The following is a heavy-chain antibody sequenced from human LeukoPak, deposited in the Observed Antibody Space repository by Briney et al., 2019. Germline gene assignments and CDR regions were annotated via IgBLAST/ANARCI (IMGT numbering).Heavy chain of an antibody. D-gene: IGHD4-17*01. J-gene: IGHJ4*02. CDR2: IYHSGTT. Sequence: KTSETLSLTCAVSGAFITNSHWWSWARQPPGKGLEWIGEIYHSGTTNYNPSLRSRVTMSVDKSKNQFSLKLSSVTAADTAVYYCATYFYGEYGSYYFDYWGQGTLVTVSS. V-gene: IGHV4-4*02. CDR3: ATYFYGEYGSYYFDY. CDR1: GAFITNSHW.